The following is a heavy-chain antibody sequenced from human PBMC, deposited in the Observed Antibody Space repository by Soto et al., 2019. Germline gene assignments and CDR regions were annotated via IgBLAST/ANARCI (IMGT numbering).Heavy chain of an antibody. CDR1: GGTFSSYT. CDR2: IIPILGIA. V-gene: IGHV1-69*02. D-gene: IGHD2-15*01. J-gene: IGHJ4*02. Sequence: SVKVSCKASGGTFSSYTISWVRQAPGQGLEWMGRIIPILGIANYAQKFQGRVTITADKSTSTAYMELSSLRSEDTAVYYCARGVHPVAYYFDYWGQGTLVTVSS. CDR3: ARGVHPVAYYFDY.